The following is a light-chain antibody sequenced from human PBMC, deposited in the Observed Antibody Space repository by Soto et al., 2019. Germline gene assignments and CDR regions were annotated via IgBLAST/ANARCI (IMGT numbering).Light chain of an antibody. CDR1: QSVSSSY. CDR3: PQYNNWPRR. J-gene: IGKJ1*01. CDR2: GAS. Sequence: EKVLTQSPGTLSLTQGGEGTLSCRASQSVSSSYIAWYQQRPGQTPSLLIYGASTRATGIPDRFSGSGSGTHFTLTFSRLEPGDFAVYYCPQYNNWPRRFAQGSKVDI. V-gene: IGKV3-20*01.